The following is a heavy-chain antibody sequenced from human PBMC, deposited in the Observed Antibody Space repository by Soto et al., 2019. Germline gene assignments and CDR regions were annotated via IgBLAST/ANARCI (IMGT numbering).Heavy chain of an antibody. J-gene: IGHJ6*02. CDR1: GGTFSSHS. D-gene: IGHD1-1*01. CDR2: IIPIFGPA. V-gene: IGHV1-69*13. Sequence: SVKVSCKSSGGTFSSHSINWVRQAPGQGLEWMGVIIPIFGPANFAKKFQGRVTITADESTTAAYMELSSLTSEDTAVYYCATGSFTSTGGRIGYHYNAMDVWGQGTTVTVSS. CDR3: ATGSFTSTGGRIGYHYNAMDV.